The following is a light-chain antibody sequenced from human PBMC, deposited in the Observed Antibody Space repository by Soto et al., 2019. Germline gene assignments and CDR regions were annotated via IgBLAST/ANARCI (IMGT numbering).Light chain of an antibody. V-gene: IGLV3-21*01. J-gene: IGLJ2*01. CDR2: FDS. Sequence: SSELTQPPSVSVAPGKTAIITCGGNDIETKSVHWYQQKAGQAPVLVMSFDSDRPSGIPERFSGSNSGNTASLTITRAEAGDEADYYCQVWDRPTDLVFGGGTKVTVL. CDR1: DIETKS. CDR3: QVWDRPTDLV.